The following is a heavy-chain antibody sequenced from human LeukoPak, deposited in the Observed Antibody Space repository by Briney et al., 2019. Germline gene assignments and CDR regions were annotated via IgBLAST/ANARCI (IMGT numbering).Heavy chain of an antibody. D-gene: IGHD3-10*01. Sequence: GGSLRLSCAASGFTFSSYGMYWVRQAPGKGLEWMAVIWYDGSNKYYADIVKSRFTTSRDNSKTTLYLQINIQRAADTAVNYWGMIYGSGSSKSDNFDGWSQGSLVTVSA. V-gene: IGHV3-33*01. CDR2: IWYDGSNK. J-gene: IGHJ4*02. CDR1: GFTFSSYG. CDR3: GMIYGSGSSKSDNFDG.